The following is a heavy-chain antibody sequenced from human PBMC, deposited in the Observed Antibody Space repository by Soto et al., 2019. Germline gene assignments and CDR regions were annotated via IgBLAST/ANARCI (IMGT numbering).Heavy chain of an antibody. CDR1: GFTFSSYA. V-gene: IGHV3-23*01. Sequence: GGSLRLSCAASGFTFSSYAMSWVRQAPGKGLEWVSAISGSGGSTYYADSVKGRFTISRDNSKNTLYLQMNSLRAEDTAVYYCEXDQVVVPAAIAYWGQGTLVTVSS. CDR2: ISGSGGST. D-gene: IGHD2-2*02. CDR3: EXDQVVVPAAIAY. J-gene: IGHJ4*02.